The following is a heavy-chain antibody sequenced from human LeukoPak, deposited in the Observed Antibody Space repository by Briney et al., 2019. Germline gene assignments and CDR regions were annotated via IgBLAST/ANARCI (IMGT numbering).Heavy chain of an antibody. J-gene: IGHJ4*02. CDR3: AKDQDYYDSSGLWYYFDY. Sequence: PGGSLRLSCAASGFTFSSYSMNWVRQAPGKGLEWVAFIRYDGSNKYYADSVKGRFTISRDNSKNTLYLQMNSLRAEDTAVYYCAKDQDYYDSSGLWYYFDYWGQGTLVTVSS. CDR1: GFTFSSYS. CDR2: IRYDGSNK. V-gene: IGHV3-30*02. D-gene: IGHD3-22*01.